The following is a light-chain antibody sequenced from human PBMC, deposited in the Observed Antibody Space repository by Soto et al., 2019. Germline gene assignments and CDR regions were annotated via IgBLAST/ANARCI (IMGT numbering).Light chain of an antibody. Sequence: QSALTQPASVSGSPGQSITISCTGTSSDVGGYNHVAWYQQYPGKAPKLIIFEVSDRPSGISHRFSGSKSANTASLSISGLQAEDEADYYCSSYKRGATLVFGGGTKLTVL. V-gene: IGLV2-14*01. CDR2: EVS. CDR1: SSDVGGYNH. CDR3: SSYKRGATLV. J-gene: IGLJ2*01.